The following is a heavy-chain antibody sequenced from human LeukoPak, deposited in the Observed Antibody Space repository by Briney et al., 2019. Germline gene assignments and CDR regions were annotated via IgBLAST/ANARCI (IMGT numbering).Heavy chain of an antibody. CDR3: AEDWTSIKYDS. Sequence: PGGSLRLSCAASGFTFNTYAMSWVRQAPGKGLEWVSAISSSGGSTFHADSVKGRFTISRDNSKNTLYLQMNSLKADDTAVYYCAEDWTSIKYDSWGQGTLVTVSS. D-gene: IGHD3/OR15-3a*01. J-gene: IGHJ4*02. CDR1: GFTFNTYA. CDR2: ISSSGGST. V-gene: IGHV3-23*01.